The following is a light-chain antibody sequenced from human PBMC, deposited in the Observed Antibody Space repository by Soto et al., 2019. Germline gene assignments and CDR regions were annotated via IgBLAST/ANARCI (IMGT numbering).Light chain of an antibody. J-gene: IGKJ2*01. CDR1: QSISDW. CDR3: QEYKSAT. CDR2: DAS. V-gene: IGKV1-5*01. Sequence: DIPMTQSPSTLYASVGDRVTITCRASQSISDWLAWYQQKPGKAPNLLIYDASTLQSGVPSRFSGSGSGTEFTLTISSLQPDDFATYYCQEYKSATFGQGTKLEIE.